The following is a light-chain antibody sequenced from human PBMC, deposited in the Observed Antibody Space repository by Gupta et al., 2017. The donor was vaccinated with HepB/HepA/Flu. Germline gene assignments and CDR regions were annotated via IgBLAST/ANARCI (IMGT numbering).Light chain of an antibody. J-gene: IGKJ4*01. CDR1: QSISSW. CDR2: KAS. CDR3: QQNNSYSHS. Sequence: DIQMTHSPSTLSASVGDRVTITCRASQSISSWLAWYQQKPGKAPKLLIYKASSLESGVPSRFSGSGSGTEFTLTISSLQHDDFATYYCQQNNSYSHSFGGGTKVEIK. V-gene: IGKV1-5*03.